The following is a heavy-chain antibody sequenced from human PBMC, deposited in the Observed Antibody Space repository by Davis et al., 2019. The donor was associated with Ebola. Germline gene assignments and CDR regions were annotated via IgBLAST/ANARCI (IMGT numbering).Heavy chain of an antibody. V-gene: IGHV3-21*01. CDR2: ISSSSSYI. D-gene: IGHD2-15*01. J-gene: IGHJ6*02. Sequence: PGGSLRLSCAASGFTFSSYSMNWVRQAPGKGLEWVSSISSSSSYIYYADSVKGRFTISRDNAKNSLYLQMNSLRAEDTAVYYCSRGSPWWDYYYGMDVWGQGTTVTVSS. CDR3: SRGSPWWDYYYGMDV. CDR1: GFTFSSYS.